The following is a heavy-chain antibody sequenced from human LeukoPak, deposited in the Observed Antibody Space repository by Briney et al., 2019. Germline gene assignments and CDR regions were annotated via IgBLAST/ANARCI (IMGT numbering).Heavy chain of an antibody. Sequence: SETLSLTCAVSGGSISSGGYSWSWIRQPPGKGLEWIGTIYYSGSTYYNPSLKSRVTISVDTSKNQFSLKLTSVTAADTAVYYCARPVPSRLGWFDPWGQGTLVTVSS. CDR2: IYYSGST. J-gene: IGHJ5*02. CDR1: GGSISSGGYS. CDR3: ARPVPSRLGWFDP. D-gene: IGHD1-1*01. V-gene: IGHV4-30-2*03.